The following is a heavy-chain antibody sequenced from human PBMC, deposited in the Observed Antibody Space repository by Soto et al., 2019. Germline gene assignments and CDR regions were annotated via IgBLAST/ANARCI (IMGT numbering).Heavy chain of an antibody. J-gene: IGHJ6*02. V-gene: IGHV3-64D*08. CDR1: GFTFSSYA. Sequence: GGSLRLSCSASGFTFSSYAMHWVRQAPGKGLEYVSAISSNGGSTYYADSVKGRFTISRDNSKNTLYLQMSSLRAEDTAVYYCVKDLGCSSTSRYEEQSYYYYGMDVWGQGTTVTVSS. CDR3: VKDLGCSSTSRYEEQSYYYYGMDV. CDR2: ISSNGGST. D-gene: IGHD2-2*01.